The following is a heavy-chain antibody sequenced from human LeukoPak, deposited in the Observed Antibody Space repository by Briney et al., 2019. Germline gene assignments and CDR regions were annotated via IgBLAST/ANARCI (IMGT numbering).Heavy chain of an antibody. D-gene: IGHD4-23*01. Sequence: PGGSLRLSCAASGFIFSDYIMDWVRQAPEKGLEWVGRIRTRINSSTTEYAASVKGRFTISRDDSKNSMYLHMNSLKTEDTAVYHCSRDGGEGGNSAFDIWGQGTMVTVSS. CDR2: IRTRINSSTT. CDR1: GFIFSDYI. J-gene: IGHJ3*02. V-gene: IGHV3-72*01. CDR3: SRDGGEGGNSAFDI.